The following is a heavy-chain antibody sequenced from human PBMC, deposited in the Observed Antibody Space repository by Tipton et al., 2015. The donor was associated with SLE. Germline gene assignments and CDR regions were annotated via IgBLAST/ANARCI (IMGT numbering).Heavy chain of an antibody. Sequence: TLSLTCTVSGGSISTYYWSWIRQPPKQGLEWIGWIYHTGSTDYNPSLKSRVTISVDTSKNQFSLRLSSVTAADTAVYYCARDYYGSGFDAFDIWGQGIMVTVSS. CDR3: ARDYYGSGFDAFDI. CDR2: IYHTGST. J-gene: IGHJ3*02. D-gene: IGHD3-10*01. V-gene: IGHV4-59*01. CDR1: GGSISTYY.